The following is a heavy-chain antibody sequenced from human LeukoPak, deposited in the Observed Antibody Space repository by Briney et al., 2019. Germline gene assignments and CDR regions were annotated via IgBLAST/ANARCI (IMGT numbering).Heavy chain of an antibody. V-gene: IGHV4-59*01. Sequence: SETLSLTCTVSGGSISSYYWSWLRQPPGKGLEWIGYIYYSGSTNYNPSLKSRVTISVDTSKNQFSLKLSSVTAADTAVYCCARGLSYSSGWFWFDPWGQGTLVTVSS. CDR3: ARGLSYSSGWFWFDP. J-gene: IGHJ5*02. CDR1: GGSISSYY. CDR2: IYYSGST. D-gene: IGHD6-19*01.